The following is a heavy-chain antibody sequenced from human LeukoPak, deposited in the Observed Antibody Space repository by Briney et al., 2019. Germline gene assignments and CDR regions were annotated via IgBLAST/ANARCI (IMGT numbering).Heavy chain of an antibody. J-gene: IGHJ4*02. CDR2: ISGSGGNT. V-gene: IGHV3-23*01. D-gene: IGHD7-27*01. CDR1: GFTFSSYW. Sequence: GGSLRLSCAASGFTFSSYWIHWVRQAPGKGLEWVSEISGSGGNTDYADSVKGRFTISRDNSRDTLYLQMNSLRADDTAIYYCANKWGSAFDYWGQGTLVTVSS. CDR3: ANKWGSAFDY.